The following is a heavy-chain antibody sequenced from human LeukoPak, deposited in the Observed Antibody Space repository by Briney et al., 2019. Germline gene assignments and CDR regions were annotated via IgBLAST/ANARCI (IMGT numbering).Heavy chain of an antibody. V-gene: IGHV3-48*01. D-gene: IGHD5-18*01. Sequence: PGGSLRLSCAASGFTFNSYSMKWVRQAPGKGLEWVSYISRSGSSIYYADSVKGRFTISRDNSKNKLYLQMNSLRAEDTAVYYCAKAIVDTVMVAGYWGQGTLVTVSS. CDR3: AKAIVDTVMVAGY. CDR2: ISRSGSSI. J-gene: IGHJ4*02. CDR1: GFTFNSYS.